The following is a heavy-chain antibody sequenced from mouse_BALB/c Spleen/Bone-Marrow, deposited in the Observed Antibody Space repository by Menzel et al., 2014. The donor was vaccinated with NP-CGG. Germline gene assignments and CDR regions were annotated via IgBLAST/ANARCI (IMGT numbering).Heavy chain of an antibody. CDR2: ISCYNGAT. D-gene: IGHD2-2*01. J-gene: IGHJ2*01. CDR1: GYSFTGYY. CDR3: ARGDGCDVDFDY. Sequence: LVKTGASVKISCKASGYSFTGYYMHWVKQSHGKSLEWIGYISCYNGATSYNQTFKGKATFTVDTSSSTAYMQVNSLTSEDSAVYYCARGDGCDVDFDYWGQGTTLTVSS. V-gene: IGHV1S34*01.